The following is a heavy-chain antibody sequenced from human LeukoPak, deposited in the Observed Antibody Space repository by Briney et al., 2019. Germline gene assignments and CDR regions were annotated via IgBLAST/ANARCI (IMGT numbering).Heavy chain of an antibody. CDR1: GYXFTSYW. J-gene: IGHJ4*02. Sequence: GESLKISCNGSGYXFTSYWISWVRQMPGKGLEWMGRIDPSDSYTNYSPSFQGHVTISADKSISTAYLQWSSLKASDTAMYYCARLYPTYYDILTGYYMDYWGQGTLVTVSS. CDR3: ARLYPTYYDILTGYYMDY. D-gene: IGHD3-9*01. V-gene: IGHV5-10-1*01. CDR2: IDPSDSYT.